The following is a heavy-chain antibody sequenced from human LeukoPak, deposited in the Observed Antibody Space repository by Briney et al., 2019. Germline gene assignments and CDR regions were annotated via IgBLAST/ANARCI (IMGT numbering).Heavy chain of an antibody. D-gene: IGHD3-10*01. Sequence: GGSLRLSCAASGFTFSSYSMNWVRQAPGKGLEWVSFISSSSTYIYYADSVKGRFTISRDNAKNSLYLQMSSLRADDTAVYYCARDRVVTGRFGEVASWGQGTLVTVSS. CDR1: GFTFSSYS. V-gene: IGHV3-21*01. CDR2: ISSSSTYI. J-gene: IGHJ5*01. CDR3: ARDRVVTGRFGEVAS.